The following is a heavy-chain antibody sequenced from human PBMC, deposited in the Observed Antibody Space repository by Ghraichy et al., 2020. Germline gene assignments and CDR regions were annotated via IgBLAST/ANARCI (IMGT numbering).Heavy chain of an antibody. CDR3: ARGSGFYGDSDY. D-gene: IGHD4-17*01. V-gene: IGHV1-8*01. J-gene: IGHJ4*02. Sequence: ASVKVSCKASGYTFTSYDINWVRQATGQGLEWMGWMNPNSGNTGYAQKFQGRVTMTRNTSISTAYMELSSLRSEDTAVYYCARGSGFYGDSDYWGQGTLVTGSS. CDR1: GYTFTSYD. CDR2: MNPNSGNT.